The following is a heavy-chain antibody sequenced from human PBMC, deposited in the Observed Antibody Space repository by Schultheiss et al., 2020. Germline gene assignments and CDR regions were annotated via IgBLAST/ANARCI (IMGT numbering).Heavy chain of an antibody. J-gene: IGHJ4*02. CDR3: AKDYNYYGSGSYFDY. CDR2: ISYDGSNK. Sequence: GGSLRLSCAASGFTFSSYAMHWVRQAPGKGLEWVAVISYDGSNKYYADSVKGRFTISRDNSKNTVFLQMNSLRAEDTAVYYCAKDYNYYGSGSYFDYWGQGNLGTVSS. D-gene: IGHD3-10*01. V-gene: IGHV3-30-3*01. CDR1: GFTFSSYA.